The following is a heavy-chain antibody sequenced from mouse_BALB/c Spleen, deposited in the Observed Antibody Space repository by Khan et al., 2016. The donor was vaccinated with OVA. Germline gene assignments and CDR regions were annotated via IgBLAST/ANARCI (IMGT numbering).Heavy chain of an antibody. CDR2: ISGDSNTI. Sequence: EVELVESGGGLVQPGGSRKLSCAASGFTFNSYGMHWVRQAPEKGLEWVAYISGDSNTIYYTDTVKGLFTISRDNPKNTLFLQMTSLMSEDTAMYYCATSYFYGYYFDYWGPGTTLTVS. D-gene: IGHD1-1*01. CDR1: GFTFNSYG. CDR3: ATSYFYGYYFDY. V-gene: IGHV5-17*02. J-gene: IGHJ2*01.